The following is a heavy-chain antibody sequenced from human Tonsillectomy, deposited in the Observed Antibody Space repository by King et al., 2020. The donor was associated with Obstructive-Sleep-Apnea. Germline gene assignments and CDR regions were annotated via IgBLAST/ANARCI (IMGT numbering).Heavy chain of an antibody. V-gene: IGHV4-4*02. CDR3: ASERYSSSWYP. CDR1: GGSISSSNW. J-gene: IGHJ5*02. D-gene: IGHD6-13*01. Sequence: VQLQESGPGLVKPSGTLSLTCAVSGGSISSSNWWSWVRQPPGKVLEWIGEIYHSGSTNYHPSLMSCVTISVDKSKNQFSLKLSSVTAADTAVYYCASERYSSSWYPWGQGTLVTVSS. CDR2: IYHSGST.